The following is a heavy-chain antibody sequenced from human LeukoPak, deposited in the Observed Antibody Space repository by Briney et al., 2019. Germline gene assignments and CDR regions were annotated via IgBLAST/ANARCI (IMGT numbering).Heavy chain of an antibody. V-gene: IGHV4-34*01. Sequence: SETLSLTCAVYGGSFSGYYWSWIRQPPGKGLEWIGEINHSGSTNYNPSLKSRVTISVDTSKNQFSLKLSSVTAADTAVYYCARHLLAGTYYYYYYMDVWGKGTTVTVSS. J-gene: IGHJ6*03. CDR3: ARHLLAGTYYYYYYMDV. CDR2: INHSGST. CDR1: GGSFSGYY. D-gene: IGHD3-10*01.